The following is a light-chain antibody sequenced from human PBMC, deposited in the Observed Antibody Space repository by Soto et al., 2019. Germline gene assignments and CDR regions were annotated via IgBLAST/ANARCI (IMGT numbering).Light chain of an antibody. Sequence: ELVLTQSPGTLSLSPGERATLSCRASQSVKSTYLAWYQKKPGQAPRLLIYGASSRATGIPDRFSGSGSGTDVTLTISRLEAEDFAVYYCQHYGSSPANTFGQGTKLEIK. CDR2: GAS. J-gene: IGKJ2*01. CDR1: QSVKSTY. CDR3: QHYGSSPANT. V-gene: IGKV3-20*01.